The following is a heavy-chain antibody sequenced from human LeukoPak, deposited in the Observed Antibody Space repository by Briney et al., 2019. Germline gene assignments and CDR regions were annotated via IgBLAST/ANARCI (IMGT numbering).Heavy chain of an antibody. J-gene: IGHJ4*02. Sequence: GGSLRLSCAASGFTFSNFGMHWVRQAPGMGLEWAAVVSYDASNKYYVDSVKGRFTVSRDSSENTVYLEMNSLRPEDTAMYYCARAMGLVGANDYWGQGTLVTVSS. CDR3: ARAMGLVGANDY. CDR2: VSYDASNK. CDR1: GFTFSNFG. D-gene: IGHD1-26*01. V-gene: IGHV3-30*03.